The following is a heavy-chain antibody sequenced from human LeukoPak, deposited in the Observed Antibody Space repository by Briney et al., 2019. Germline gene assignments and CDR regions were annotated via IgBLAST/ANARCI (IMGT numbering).Heavy chain of an antibody. D-gene: IGHD3-10*01. V-gene: IGHV1-69*13. CDR3: ARSGAYYGSGSYPANYGMDV. Sequence: EASVKVSCKASGGTFSSYAISWVRQAPGQGLEWMGGIIPIFGTANYAQEFQGRVTITADESTSTAYMELSSLRSEDTAVYYCARSGAYYGSGSYPANYGMDVWGKGTTVTVSS. CDR1: GGTFSSYA. J-gene: IGHJ6*04. CDR2: IIPIFGTA.